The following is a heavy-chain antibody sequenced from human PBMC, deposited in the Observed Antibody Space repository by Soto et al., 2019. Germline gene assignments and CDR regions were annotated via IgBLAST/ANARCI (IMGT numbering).Heavy chain of an antibody. CDR1: GFTFSSYS. J-gene: IGHJ5*02. CDR2: ISSSSSYI. Sequence: PGGSLRLSCPASGFTFSSYSMNWVRQAPGKGLEWVSSISSSSSYIYYADSVKGRFTISRDNAKNSLYLQMTSLRAEDTAVYYRARAPQDYDILRGYTTPAGDWFDPWGQGTLVTVSS. V-gene: IGHV3-21*01. D-gene: IGHD3-9*01. CDR3: ARAPQDYDILRGYTTPAGDWFDP.